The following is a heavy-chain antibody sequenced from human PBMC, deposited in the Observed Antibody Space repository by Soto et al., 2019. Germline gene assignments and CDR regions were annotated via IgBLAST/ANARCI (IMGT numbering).Heavy chain of an antibody. J-gene: IGHJ4*02. Sequence: SETLSLTCAVYGGSFTDFYYSWIRQPPGKGLEWIGEIDRSGRTKYIPSLESRVTMSIDTSRNQFSLRLNSVTAADTAMYYCVTYDCVSGNCYFDSWGQGTLVTVSS. CDR1: GGSFTDFY. D-gene: IGHD3-3*01. CDR2: IDRSGRT. V-gene: IGHV4-34*01. CDR3: VTYDCVSGNCYFDS.